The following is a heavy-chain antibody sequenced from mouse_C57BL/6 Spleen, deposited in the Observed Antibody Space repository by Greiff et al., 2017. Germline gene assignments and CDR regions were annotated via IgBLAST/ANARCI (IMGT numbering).Heavy chain of an antibody. CDR2: INPGSGGT. D-gene: IGHD2-2*01. Sequence: QVQLQQSGAELVRPGTSVKVSCKASGYAFTNYLIEWVKQRPGQGLEWFGVINPGSGGTNYNEKVKGKATLTADKSASTAYMQRSSLTSEDSAVYFCARSNGNDVWFAYWGQGTLVTVSA. V-gene: IGHV1-54*01. CDR3: ARSNGNDVWFAY. CDR1: GYAFTNYL. J-gene: IGHJ3*01.